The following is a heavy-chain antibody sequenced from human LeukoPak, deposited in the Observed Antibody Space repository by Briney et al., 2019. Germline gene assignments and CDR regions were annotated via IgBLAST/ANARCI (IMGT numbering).Heavy chain of an antibody. V-gene: IGHV1-18*01. D-gene: IGHD3-10*01. Sequence: GASVNVSCKASGYSLTAYGMGWLRQAPGQGLEWMGWISGHTGTAIYAQNLQGRVTLTADTLTSTVYMEMRSLRSDDTAVYYCARGGSGDHQEQLGPPGYYHYMDVWGTGTTVTVSS. CDR3: ARGGSGDHQEQLGPPGYYHYMDV. CDR1: GYSLTAYG. J-gene: IGHJ6*03. CDR2: ISGHTGTA.